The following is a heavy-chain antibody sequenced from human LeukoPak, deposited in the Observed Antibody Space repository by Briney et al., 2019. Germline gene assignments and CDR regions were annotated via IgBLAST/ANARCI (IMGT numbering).Heavy chain of an antibody. CDR3: AREVGSSWPYYYYYGMDV. J-gene: IGHJ6*02. V-gene: IGHV3-11*01. CDR1: GLTFSDYY. Sequence: GGSLRLSCAASGLTFSDYYMSWVRQAPGKGLEWVSYISSSGSTIYYADSVKGRFTISRDNAKNSLYLQMNSLRAEDTAAYYCAREVGSSWPYYYYYGMDVWGQGTTVAVSS. CDR2: ISSSGSTI. D-gene: IGHD6-13*01.